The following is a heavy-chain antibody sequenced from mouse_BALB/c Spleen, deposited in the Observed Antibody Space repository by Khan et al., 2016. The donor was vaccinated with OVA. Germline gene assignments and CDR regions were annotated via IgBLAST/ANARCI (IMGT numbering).Heavy chain of an antibody. CDR2: INPNTDNI. D-gene: IGHD2-12*01. CDR1: NYSFTLYY. Sequence: VQLQQSRPDLVKPGASVKISCKASNYSFTLYYMSWVKQSHGKSLEWIGRINPNTDNINYNQEFKGKAILTVDKSSNTAYMELRSLTSEDSAVYFCARGDDFFASWGQGTLVTVSA. J-gene: IGHJ3*01. V-gene: IGHV1-26*01. CDR3: ARGDDFFAS.